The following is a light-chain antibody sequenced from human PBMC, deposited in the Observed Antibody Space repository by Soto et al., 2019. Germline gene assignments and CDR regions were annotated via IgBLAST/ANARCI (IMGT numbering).Light chain of an antibody. CDR3: QQYNSS. CDR2: KAS. Sequence: DIQMTQSPSTLSASVGDRVTITCRASQSISNWLAWYQQKPGKAPNLLIYKASSLESGVPSRFSGSGSGTEFALTIISLQPDDFATYYCQQYNSSVGQGTRVEIK. J-gene: IGKJ1*01. CDR1: QSISNW. V-gene: IGKV1-5*03.